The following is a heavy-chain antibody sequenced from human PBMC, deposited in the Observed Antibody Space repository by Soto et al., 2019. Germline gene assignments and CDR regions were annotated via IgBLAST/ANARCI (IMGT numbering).Heavy chain of an antibody. Sequence: QVQLVQSGAEVKKPGSSVKVSCKASGGTFSSYAISWVRQAPGQGLEWMGGIIPIFGTANYAQKFQGRVTITADEDTSTAYKELSSLRSEDTAVYYCARDAYDYGDYERSRYYYGMDVWGQGTTVTVSS. CDR2: IIPIFGTA. J-gene: IGHJ6*02. CDR3: ARDAYDYGDYERSRYYYGMDV. CDR1: GGTFSSYA. V-gene: IGHV1-69*12. D-gene: IGHD4-17*01.